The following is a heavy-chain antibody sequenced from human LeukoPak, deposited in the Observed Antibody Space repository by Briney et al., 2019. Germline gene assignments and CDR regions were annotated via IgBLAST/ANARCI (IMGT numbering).Heavy chain of an antibody. J-gene: IGHJ6*03. Sequence: GGSLRLSCAASGFTFSNYGLSWVRQAPGKGLEWVSGITGSGGSTYYADSVKGRFTISRDNSKNTLYLQMNSLRAEDTAVYYCAKDQYYYYYMDVWGKGTTVTVSS. CDR2: ITGSGGST. CDR3: AKDQYYYYYMDV. V-gene: IGHV3-23*01. CDR1: GFTFSNYG.